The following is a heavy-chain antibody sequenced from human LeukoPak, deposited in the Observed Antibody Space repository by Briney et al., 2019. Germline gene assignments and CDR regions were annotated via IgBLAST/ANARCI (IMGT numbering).Heavy chain of an antibody. CDR2: ISAYNGNT. CDR1: GYTFTSYG. J-gene: IGHJ4*02. D-gene: IGHD6-19*01. CDR3: AREKYSSGWYYFDY. V-gene: IGHV1-18*01. Sequence: ASVKVSCKASGYTFTSYGISWVRQAPGQGLEWMGWISAYNGNTSYAQKLQGRVTMTTDTSTSTAYMELRSLRSDDTAVYYCAREKYSSGWYYFDYWGQGTLVTVSS.